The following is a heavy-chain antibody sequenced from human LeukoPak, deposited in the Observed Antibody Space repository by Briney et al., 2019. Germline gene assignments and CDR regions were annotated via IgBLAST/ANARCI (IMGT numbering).Heavy chain of an antibody. V-gene: IGHV3-21*01. CDR3: ARMGVSSSWSDNWFDP. J-gene: IGHJ5*02. CDR2: ISSSSRNI. D-gene: IGHD6-13*01. Sequence: GGSLRLSCVASGFTFSTYSMNWVRQAPGKGLEWVSSISSSSRNIYYADSVKGRFTISRDNAKNSLYLQIRSLRAEDTALYYCARMGVSSSWSDNWFDPWGQGTLVTVSS. CDR1: GFTFSTYS.